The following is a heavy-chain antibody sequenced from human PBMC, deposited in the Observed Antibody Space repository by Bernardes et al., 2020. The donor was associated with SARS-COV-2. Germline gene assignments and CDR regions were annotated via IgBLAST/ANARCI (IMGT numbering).Heavy chain of an antibody. D-gene: IGHD3-22*01. CDR2: INPKSGGT. V-gene: IGHV1-2*02. J-gene: IGHJ6*02. Sequence: SVKVSCKASGYPFTGYYIHWVRQAPGQGLEWMGWINPKSGGTNYAQRFQGRVTMTRDTSISTAYMELSRLRSDDTAVYYCAHPPTNYDRYGMDVWGRGTTVTVSS. CDR3: AHPPTNYDRYGMDV. CDR1: GYPFTGYY.